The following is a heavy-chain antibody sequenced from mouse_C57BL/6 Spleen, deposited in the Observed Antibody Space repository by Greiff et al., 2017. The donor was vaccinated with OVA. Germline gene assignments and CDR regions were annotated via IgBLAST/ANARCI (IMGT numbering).Heavy chain of an antibody. CDR2: IRSKSNNYAT. CDR1: GFSFNTYA. CDR3: VRLPGSFYAMDY. Sequence: EVQLQESGGGLVQPKGSLKLSCAASGFSFNTYAMNWVRQAPGKGLEWVARIRSKSNNYATYYADSVKDRFTISRDDSESMLYLQMNNLKTEDTAMYYCVRLPGSFYAMDYWGQGTSVTVSS. V-gene: IGHV10-1*01. J-gene: IGHJ4*01.